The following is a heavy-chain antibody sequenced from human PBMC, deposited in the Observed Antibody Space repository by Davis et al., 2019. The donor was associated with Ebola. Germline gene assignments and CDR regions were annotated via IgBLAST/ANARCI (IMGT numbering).Heavy chain of an antibody. CDR1: GGSFSGYY. V-gene: IGHV4-34*01. CDR3: ARGLLSWVYYGMDV. CDR2: INHSGST. J-gene: IGHJ6*02. Sequence: SETLSLTCAVYGGSFSGYYWSWIRQPPGKGLEWIGEINHSGSTNYNPSLKSRVTISVDTSKNQFSPKLSSVTAADTAVYYCARGLLSWVYYGMDVWGQGTTVTVSS.